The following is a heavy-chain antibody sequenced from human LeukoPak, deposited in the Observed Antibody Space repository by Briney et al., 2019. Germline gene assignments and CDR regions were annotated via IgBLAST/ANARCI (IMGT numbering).Heavy chain of an antibody. Sequence: ASVKVSCKASGYTFTGYYMHWVRQAPGQGLEWMGWINPNSGGTNYAQKFQGRVTMTRDTSISTAYMELSRLRSDDTAVYYCARRRYCSSTSCSNAFDIWGQGTMVTVSS. V-gene: IGHV1-2*02. CDR2: INPNSGGT. CDR3: ARRRYCSSTSCSNAFDI. D-gene: IGHD2-2*01. J-gene: IGHJ3*02. CDR1: GYTFTGYY.